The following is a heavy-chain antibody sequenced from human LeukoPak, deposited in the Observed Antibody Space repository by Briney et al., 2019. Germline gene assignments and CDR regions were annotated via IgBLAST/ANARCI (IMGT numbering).Heavy chain of an antibody. CDR2: ISGSGGST. CDR1: GITLSNYG. CDR3: AKRGVVIRVILVGFHKEAYYFDS. D-gene: IGHD3-22*01. J-gene: IGHJ4*02. V-gene: IGHV3-23*01. Sequence: GGSLRLSCALSGITLSNYGMSWVRQAPRRGLEWVAGISGSGGSTNYAGSVKGRFTISRDNPKNTLYLQMNSLRVEDMAVYFCAKRGVVIRVILVGFHKEAYYFDSWGQGALVTVSS.